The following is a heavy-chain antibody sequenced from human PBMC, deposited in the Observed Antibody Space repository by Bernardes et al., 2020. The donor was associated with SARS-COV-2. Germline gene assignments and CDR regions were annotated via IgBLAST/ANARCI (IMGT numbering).Heavy chain of an antibody. CDR2: INSDGSVI. V-gene: IGHV3-74*01. CDR3: ARAGQFYFEY. J-gene: IGHJ4*02. Sequence: GGSLRLSCAASGFSFSTSWVHWFRQTPGKGLVWVSRINSDGSVIDYADSVKGRFTISRDNAKNTLYLQMNSLRADDTAVYYCARAGQFYFEYWGQGTLVTVSS. CDR1: GFSFSTSW.